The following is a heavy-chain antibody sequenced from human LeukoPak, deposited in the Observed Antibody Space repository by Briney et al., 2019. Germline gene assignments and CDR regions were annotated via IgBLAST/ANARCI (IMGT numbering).Heavy chain of an antibody. Sequence: GWSLGLACRASVYPFRVRSVISVRQGQSQLVHQIADGIHANREKYYLDSVKGRFTISRDDADNSLYLQLTGVEDDDTALYHCTRDTHCSATGCVKPLWYFDLWGRGTLVTVSS. V-gene: IGHV3-7*01. D-gene: IGHD2-15*01. CDR3: TRDTHCSATGCVKPLWYFDL. J-gene: IGHJ2*01. CDR2: GIHANREK. CDR1: VYPFRVRS.